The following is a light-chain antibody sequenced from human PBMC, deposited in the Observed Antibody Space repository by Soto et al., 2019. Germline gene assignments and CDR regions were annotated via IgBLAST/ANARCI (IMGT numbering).Light chain of an antibody. J-gene: IGKJ1*01. CDR1: QNIRSC. CDR2: AAS. V-gene: IGKV1-39*01. Sequence: DIPMTQSPSSLSASVEDRVTITCRASQNIRSCLTWYQQKPGKAPTLLIYAASTLQSGVPSRFSGSTTGTDFTLTITSLQPEDSATYYCQQTLSVSRAFGLGTKVDIK. CDR3: QQTLSVSRA.